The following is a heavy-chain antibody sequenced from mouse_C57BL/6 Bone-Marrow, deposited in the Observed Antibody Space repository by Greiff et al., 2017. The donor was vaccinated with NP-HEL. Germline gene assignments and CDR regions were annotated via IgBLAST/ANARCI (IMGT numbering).Heavy chain of an antibody. Sequence: VQLQQSGAELVRPGASVKLSCKASGYTFTDYYINWVKQRPGQGLEWIARIYPGSGNTYYNEKFKGKATLTAEKSSSTAYMQLSSLTSEDSAVYFCARSELRSFAYWGQGTLVTVSA. CDR1: GYTFTDYY. V-gene: IGHV1-76*01. J-gene: IGHJ3*01. D-gene: IGHD1-1*01. CDR3: ARSELRSFAY. CDR2: IYPGSGNT.